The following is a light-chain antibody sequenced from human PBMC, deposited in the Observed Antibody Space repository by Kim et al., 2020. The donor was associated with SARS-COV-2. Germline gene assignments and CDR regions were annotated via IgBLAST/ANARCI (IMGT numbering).Light chain of an antibody. Sequence: EQKGTISSSGSGSDMEKNYVSWYQQIPGTAPQLLIYDNNKRPSGIPDRFSGSKAGTSATLGITGLQTGDEADYYCGIWDSSRTVLFGGGTQLTVL. V-gene: IGLV1-51*01. J-gene: IGLJ2*01. CDR3: GIWDSSRTVL. CDR2: DNN. CDR1: GSDMEKNY.